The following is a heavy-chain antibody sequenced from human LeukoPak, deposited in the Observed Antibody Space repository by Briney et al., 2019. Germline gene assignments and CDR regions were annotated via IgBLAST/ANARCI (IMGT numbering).Heavy chain of an antibody. CDR1: GYTFTTFG. D-gene: IGHD3-9*01. V-gene: IGHV1-18*01. CDR2: ISVFDGNK. J-gene: IGHJ4*02. Sequence: KPGASVKVLRRAWGYTFTTFGVMGARQAPGQGLEWMGCISVFDGNKRYAPKFQGRVTLTTDTSTSTGYMEVGSRRSDAPVVYYCARDHFDFLAGYYDYWGQGTLVSVSS. CDR3: ARDHFDFLAGYYDY.